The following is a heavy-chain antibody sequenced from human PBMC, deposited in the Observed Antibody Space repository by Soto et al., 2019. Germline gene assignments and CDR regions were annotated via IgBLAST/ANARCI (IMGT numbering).Heavy chain of an antibody. Sequence: PSETLSLTCTVSGGSISSYYWGWIRQPPGKGLEWIGYIYYSGSTNYNPSLKSRVTISVDTSKNQFSLKVTSVTAADTAVYHCVRYDYSDYHFDYWGRGTLVTVSS. D-gene: IGHD4-17*01. J-gene: IGHJ4*02. CDR2: IYYSGST. CDR1: GGSISSYY. CDR3: VRYDYSDYHFDY. V-gene: IGHV4-59*01.